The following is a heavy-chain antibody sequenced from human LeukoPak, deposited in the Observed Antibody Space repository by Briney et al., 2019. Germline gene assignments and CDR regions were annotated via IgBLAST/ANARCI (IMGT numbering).Heavy chain of an antibody. CDR1: GGSISSSSYY. D-gene: IGHD3-10*01. CDR3: ARILWFGELLNYFYMDV. Sequence: SETLSLTCTVSGGSISSSSYYWGWIRQPPGKGLEWIGSIYYSGSTYYNPSLKSRVTISVDTSKNQFSLKLSSVTAADTAVYYCARILWFGELLNYFYMDVWGKGTTVTVSS. CDR2: IYYSGST. J-gene: IGHJ6*03. V-gene: IGHV4-39*01.